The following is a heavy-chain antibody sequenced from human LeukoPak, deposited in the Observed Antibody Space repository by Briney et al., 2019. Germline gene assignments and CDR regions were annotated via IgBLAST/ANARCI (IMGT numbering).Heavy chain of an antibody. CDR2: INHSGST. CDR3: ARQTGSGLFSLP. CDR1: GGSFSGYY. Sequence: SETLSLTCAVYGGSFSGYYWSWIRQPPGKGLEWIGEINHSGSTNYNPSLKSRVTISVDTSKNQFSLKLSFVTAADTAVYYCARQTGSGLFSLPGGQGTLVTVSS. D-gene: IGHD3-10*01. V-gene: IGHV4-34*01. J-gene: IGHJ4*02.